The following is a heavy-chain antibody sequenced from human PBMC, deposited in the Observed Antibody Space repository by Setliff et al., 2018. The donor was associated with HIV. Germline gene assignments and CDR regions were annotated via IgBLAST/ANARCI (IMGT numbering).Heavy chain of an antibody. J-gene: IGHJ6*03. CDR1: GGSISSYY. Sequence: SETLSLTCTVSGGSISSYYWSWIRQPPGKGLEWIGEFNHGRSTNNNPSLKSRVTISGDTTKNQFSLNLSSVTAADTAVYYCARHGAFYYYYYMDVWGKGTTVTVSS. CDR2: FNHGRST. V-gene: IGHV4-34*01. CDR3: ARHGAFYYYYYMDV.